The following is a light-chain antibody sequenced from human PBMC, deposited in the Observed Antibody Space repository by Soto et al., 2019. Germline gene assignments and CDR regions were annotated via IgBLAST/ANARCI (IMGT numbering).Light chain of an antibody. CDR3: QVWDSSSDHSSVV. Sequence: SYELTQPPSVSVAPGKTARITCGGNNIGSKSVHWYQQKPGQAPVLVIYYDSDRPSGIPERFSGSNSGNTATLTISRVEAGDEADYYCQVWDSSSDHSSVVFGGGTKVTVL. CDR1: NIGSKS. CDR2: YDS. J-gene: IGLJ2*01. V-gene: IGLV3-21*04.